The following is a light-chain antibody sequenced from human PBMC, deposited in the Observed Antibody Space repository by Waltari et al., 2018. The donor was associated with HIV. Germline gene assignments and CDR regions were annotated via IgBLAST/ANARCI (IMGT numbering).Light chain of an antibody. Sequence: QSALPPPASVSGSPGQPITISCTGTHRDPGHYNLVSWYHQHPGKAPKLMIYEVNKRPSGISDRFSGSKSDNTASLTISGLQAEDEADYYCCSYASSTTYVFGTGTKITVL. V-gene: IGLV2-23*02. CDR3: CSYASSTTYV. CDR2: EVN. J-gene: IGLJ1*01. CDR1: HRDPGHYNL.